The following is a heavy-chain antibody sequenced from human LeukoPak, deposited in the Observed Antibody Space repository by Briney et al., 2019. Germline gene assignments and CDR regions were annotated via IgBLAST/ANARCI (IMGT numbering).Heavy chain of an antibody. CDR1: GFTFSSYW. D-gene: IGHD3-10*01. CDR2: IKQDGSEK. J-gene: IGHJ6*03. Sequence: GGSLRLSCAASGFTFSSYWMSWVRQAPGKGLEWVANIKQDGSEKYYVDSVKGRFTISRDNAKNSLYLQMNSLRAEDTAVYYCARDKRDYYGSGSYFYYYYMDVWGKGTTVTISS. CDR3: ARDKRDYYGSGSYFYYYYMDV. V-gene: IGHV3-7*01.